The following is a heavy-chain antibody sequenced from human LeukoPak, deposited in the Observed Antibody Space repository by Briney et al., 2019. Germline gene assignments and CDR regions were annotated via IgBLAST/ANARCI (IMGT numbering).Heavy chain of an antibody. CDR2: VSSSSSTI. Sequence: PGGSLRLSCAASGFTFRSYSMNWVRQAPGKGLEWVSYVSSSSSTIYYADSVKGRFTISRDNGKNSLYLQMNSLRAEDTAVNYCASQLGDASDIWGQGTMVTVSS. J-gene: IGHJ3*02. V-gene: IGHV3-48*01. D-gene: IGHD6-13*01. CDR3: ASQLGDASDI. CDR1: GFTFRSYS.